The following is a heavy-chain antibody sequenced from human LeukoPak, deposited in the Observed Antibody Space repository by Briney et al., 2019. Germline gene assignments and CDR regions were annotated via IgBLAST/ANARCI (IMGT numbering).Heavy chain of an antibody. J-gene: IGHJ6*02. D-gene: IGHD2-2*01. V-gene: IGHV3-30-3*01. CDR2: ISYDGSNK. CDR3: AKGHRKRHCSSTSCLYYYYGMDV. Sequence: QPGRSLRLSCAASGFTFSSYAMHWVRQAPGKGLERVAVISYDGSNKYYADSVKGRFTISRDNSKNTLYLQMNSLRAEDTAVYYCAKGHRKRHCSSTSCLYYYYGMDVWGQGTTVTVSS. CDR1: GFTFSSYA.